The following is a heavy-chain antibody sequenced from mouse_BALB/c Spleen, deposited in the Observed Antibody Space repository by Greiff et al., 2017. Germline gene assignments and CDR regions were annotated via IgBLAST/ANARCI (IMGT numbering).Heavy chain of an antibody. J-gene: IGHJ4*01. V-gene: IGHV2-5-1*01. CDR1: GFSLTSYG. Sequence: QVQLKESGPSLVQPSQSLSITCTVSGFSLTSYGVHWVRQSPGKGLEWLGVIWRGGSTDYNAAFMSRLSITKDNSKSQVFFKMNSLQADDTAIYYCAKNCLGCGDAMDYWGQGTSVTVSS. CDR2: IWRGGST. CDR3: AKNCLGCGDAMDY.